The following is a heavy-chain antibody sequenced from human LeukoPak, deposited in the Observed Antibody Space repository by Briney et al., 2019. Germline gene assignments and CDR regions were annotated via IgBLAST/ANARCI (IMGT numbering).Heavy chain of an antibody. CDR3: ARGDYYYGSGSYYKVEWFDP. V-gene: IGHV1-8*01. Sequence: ASVKVSCKSSGYTFITYDINWVRQATGQGLEWMGWMNPNSGKTNYAQKFQGRVTMTRNTSISTAYMELSSLRSEDTAVYYCARGDYYYGSGSYYKVEWFDPWGQGTLVTVSS. CDR2: MNPNSGKT. D-gene: IGHD3-10*01. J-gene: IGHJ5*02. CDR1: GYTFITYD.